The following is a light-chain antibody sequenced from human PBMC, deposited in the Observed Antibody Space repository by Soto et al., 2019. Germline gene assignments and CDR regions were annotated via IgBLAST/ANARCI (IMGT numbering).Light chain of an antibody. CDR3: LQHDNLPLT. V-gene: IGKV1-33*01. CDR1: ENIDNY. CDR2: DAP. Sequence: DIQMTQSPSSLSASVGDRVTITCQASENIDNYLNWYQQKPGKAPRVLISDAPNLEGGVPSRFSGSGSGTDFTLTISSLQPDDFATYYCLQHDNLPLTFGGGTKVDLK. J-gene: IGKJ4*01.